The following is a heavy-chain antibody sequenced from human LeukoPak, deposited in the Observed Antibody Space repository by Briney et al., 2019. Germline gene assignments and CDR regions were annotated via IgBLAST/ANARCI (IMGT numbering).Heavy chain of an antibody. J-gene: IGHJ4*02. CDR3: ATNPTPDPRFDY. CDR2: IYHSGST. D-gene: IGHD1-14*01. Sequence: SETLSLTCTVSGYSISSGYYWGWIRQPPGKGLEWIGSIYHSGSTYYNPSLKSRVTISVDTSKNQFSLKLSSVTAADTAVYYCATNPTPDPRFDYWGQGTLVTVSS. CDR1: GYSISSGYY. V-gene: IGHV4-38-2*02.